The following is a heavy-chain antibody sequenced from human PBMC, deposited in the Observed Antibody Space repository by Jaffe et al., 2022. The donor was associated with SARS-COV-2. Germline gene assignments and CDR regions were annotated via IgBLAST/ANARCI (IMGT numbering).Heavy chain of an antibody. CDR1: GFTFSSYG. CDR3: AKGVVPAAQTDAFDI. D-gene: IGHD2-2*01. Sequence: QVQLVESGGGVVQPGRSLRLSCAASGFTFSSYGMHWVRQAPGKGLEWVAVISYDGSNKYYADSVKGRFTISRDNSKNTLYLQMNSLRAEDTAVYYCAKGVVPAAQTDAFDIWGQGTMVTVSS. CDR2: ISYDGSNK. J-gene: IGHJ3*02. V-gene: IGHV3-30*18.